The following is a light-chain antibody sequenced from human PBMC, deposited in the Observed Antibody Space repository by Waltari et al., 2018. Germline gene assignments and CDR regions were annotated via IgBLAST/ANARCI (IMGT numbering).Light chain of an antibody. Sequence: EIVLTQTPGTLSLSPGERATLSLRASQTVNNNYLAWYQQKPGQAPRLLLYGGANRATGVPDMFSLSGSGRDFILSISRLEPDDFAVYYCQQYGSSPTFGQGTKLEI. J-gene: IGKJ2*01. CDR1: QTVNNNY. V-gene: IGKV3-20*01. CDR2: GGA. CDR3: QQYGSSPT.